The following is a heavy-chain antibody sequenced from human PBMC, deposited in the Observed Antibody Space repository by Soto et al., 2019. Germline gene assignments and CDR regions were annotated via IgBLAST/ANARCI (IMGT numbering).Heavy chain of an antibody. CDR3: ARTIKVDSLNTEYFQH. J-gene: IGHJ1*01. V-gene: IGHV3-23*01. D-gene: IGHD5-12*01. CDR2: ISGSGSTT. Sequence: GGSLRLSCAASGFTFSTYVVSWVRQVPGKGLEWVSSISGSGSTTYYAGSVKGRFTISRDNSKNTLFLQMNSLRAEDTAVYYCARTIKVDSLNTEYFQHWGQGTLVTVSS. CDR1: GFTFSTYV.